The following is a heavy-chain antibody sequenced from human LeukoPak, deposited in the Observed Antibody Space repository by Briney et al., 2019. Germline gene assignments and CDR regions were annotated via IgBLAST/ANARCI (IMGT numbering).Heavy chain of an antibody. CDR1: GFTFSDYY. CDR3: ARETRLTTRITIFYYFDY. V-gene: IGHV3-11*04. D-gene: IGHD3-3*01. Sequence: GSLRLSCAASGFTFSDYYMSWIRQAPGKGLEWVSYISSSGSTIYYADSVKGRFTISRDNAKNSLYLQMNSMRAEDTAVYYCARETRLTTRITIFYYFDYWDQGTLVTVSS. J-gene: IGHJ4*02. CDR2: ISSSGSTI.